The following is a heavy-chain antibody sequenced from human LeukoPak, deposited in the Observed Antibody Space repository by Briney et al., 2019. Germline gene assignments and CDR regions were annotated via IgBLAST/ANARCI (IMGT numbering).Heavy chain of an antibody. Sequence: SETLSLTCAIYGGSFSGYYWSWIRQPPGKGLEWIGEINHSGSTNYNPSLKSRVTISVDTSKNQFSLKLSSVTAADTAVYYCARALSARFWSGPNYFDYWGQGTLVTVSS. V-gene: IGHV4-34*01. D-gene: IGHD3-3*01. CDR1: GGSFSGYY. J-gene: IGHJ4*02. CDR2: INHSGST. CDR3: ARALSARFWSGPNYFDY.